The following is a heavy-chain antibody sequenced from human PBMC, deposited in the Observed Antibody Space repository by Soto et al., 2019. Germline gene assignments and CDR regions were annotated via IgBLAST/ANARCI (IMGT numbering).Heavy chain of an antibody. V-gene: IGHV1-69*01. CDR3: ASNYYDSSGYYMGYFDY. CDR2: ITPIFGTA. CDR1: GGTFSSYA. Sequence: QVQLVQSGAEVKKPGSSVKVSCKASGGTFSSYAISWVRQAPGQGLEWMGGITPIFGTANYAQKFQGRVTITADESTSTAYMELSSLRSEDTAVYYCASNYYDSSGYYMGYFDYWGQGTLVTVSS. J-gene: IGHJ4*02. D-gene: IGHD3-22*01.